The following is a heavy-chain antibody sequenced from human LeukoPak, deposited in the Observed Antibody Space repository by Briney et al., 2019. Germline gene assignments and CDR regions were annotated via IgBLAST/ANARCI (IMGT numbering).Heavy chain of an antibody. CDR3: ARRGYSSGWYYFDY. V-gene: IGHV4-39*07. J-gene: IGHJ4*02. CDR2: IYYSGTT. CDR1: GDSISGSSYY. D-gene: IGHD6-19*01. Sequence: PSETLSLTCTVSGDSISGSSYYWGWIRQPPGKGLEWIGNIYYSGTTYYNPSLKSRVTISVDTSKNQFSLRLSSVTAADTAIYYCARRGYSSGWYYFDYWGQGTLVTVSS.